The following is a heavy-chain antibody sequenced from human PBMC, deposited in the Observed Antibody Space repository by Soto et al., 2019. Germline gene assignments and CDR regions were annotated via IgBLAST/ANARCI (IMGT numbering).Heavy chain of an antibody. J-gene: IGHJ5*02. CDR3: ARGDVRVVASFDP. V-gene: IGHV1-2*02. Sequence: GASVKVSCKACGYTFTDNYIRSVRQAPGQGLEWMGWINPNSGGTNYAQKFQGRVTMTRDTSISTAYMELSRLISDDTAVYYCARGDVRVVASFDPWGQGALVTVSS. D-gene: IGHD2-15*01. CDR2: INPNSGGT. CDR1: GYTFTDNY.